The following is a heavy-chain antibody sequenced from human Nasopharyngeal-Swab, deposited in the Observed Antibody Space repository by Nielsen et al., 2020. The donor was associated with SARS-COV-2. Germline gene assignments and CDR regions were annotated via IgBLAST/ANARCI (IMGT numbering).Heavy chain of an antibody. D-gene: IGHD3-10*01. CDR3: AKDTFHYYGDYYGMDV. V-gene: IGHV3-9*01. Sequence: SLKISCAASGFTFDDYAMHWVRQAQGKGLEWVSGISRNSGSIGYADSVKGRFTISRDNAKNSLYLQMNSLRAEDTALYYCAKDTFHYYGDYYGMDVWGQGTTVTVSS. CDR1: GFTFDDYA. CDR2: ISRNSGSI. J-gene: IGHJ6*02.